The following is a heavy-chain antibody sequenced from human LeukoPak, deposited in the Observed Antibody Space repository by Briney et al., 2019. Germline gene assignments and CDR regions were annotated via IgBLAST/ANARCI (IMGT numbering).Heavy chain of an antibody. CDR2: IHCGGST. CDR3: ARLAVAGPKVDY. J-gene: IGHJ4*02. V-gene: IGHV4-39*02. CDR1: TGSVTSSSYD. Sequence: PSETLSRTCTVSTGSVTSSSYDWRGIRQPPGKGVEWIGSIHCGGSTYYTPSLKIRVTISVDTSKNHFSLKLSSVTAADTAVYYCARLAVAGPKVDYWGQGTLVTVSS. D-gene: IGHD6-19*01.